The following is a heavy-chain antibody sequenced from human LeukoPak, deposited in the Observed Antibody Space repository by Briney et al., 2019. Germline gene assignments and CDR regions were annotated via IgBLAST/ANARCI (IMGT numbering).Heavy chain of an antibody. CDR3: AKKRYEDGTSSAGYLDV. V-gene: IGHV3-23*01. D-gene: IGHD1-1*01. CDR2: ISGSAGTT. CDR1: GFTFPGFA. Sequence: GGSLRLSCAASGFTFPGFATNWARQAPGRGLEWVSVISGSAGTTHYADSVKGRFTISRDNFKNTVSLQMNSLRAEDTAVYYCAKKRYEDGTSSAGYLDVWGQGTTVTVSS. J-gene: IGHJ6*02.